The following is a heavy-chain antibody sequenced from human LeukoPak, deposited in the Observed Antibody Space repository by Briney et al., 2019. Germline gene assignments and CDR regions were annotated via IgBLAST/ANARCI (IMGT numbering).Heavy chain of an antibody. D-gene: IGHD2/OR15-2a*01. CDR1: GFTLSSYT. V-gene: IGHV3-48*04. J-gene: IGHJ6*04. CDR3: AKSGPGAAYCSSTTCSAMDV. CDR2: ISSSSSTI. Sequence: GGSLRLSCAASGFTLSSYTMNWVRQAPGKGLEWVSYISSSSSTIYYADSMKGRFTISRDNAKNTLYLQMNSVRAEDTAVYYCAKSGPGAAYCSSTTCSAMDVWGKGTTVTVSS.